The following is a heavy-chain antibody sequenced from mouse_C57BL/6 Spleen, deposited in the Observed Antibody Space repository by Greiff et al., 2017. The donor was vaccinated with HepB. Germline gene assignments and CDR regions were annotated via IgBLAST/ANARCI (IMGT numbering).Heavy chain of an antibody. CDR2: IDPNSGGT. CDR1: GYTFTSYW. Sequence: QVQLQQPGAELVKPGASVKLSCKASGYTFTSYWMHWVKQRPGRCLEWIGRIDPNSGGTKYNEKFKSKATLTVDKPSSTAYMQLSSLTSEDSAVYYCASNWDVMWFAYWGQGTLVTVSA. D-gene: IGHD4-1*01. V-gene: IGHV1-72*01. J-gene: IGHJ3*01. CDR3: ASNWDVMWFAY.